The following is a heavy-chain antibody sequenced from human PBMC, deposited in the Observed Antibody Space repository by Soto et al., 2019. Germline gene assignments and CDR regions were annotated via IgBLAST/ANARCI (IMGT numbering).Heavy chain of an antibody. J-gene: IGHJ4*02. V-gene: IGHV4-30-4*01. CDR1: GGSISSGNYY. CDR3: ATMGTPVTGLYYFDY. CDR2: ISYSGTT. D-gene: IGHD4-17*01. Sequence: QVQLQESGPGLVKPSQTLSLTCTVSGGSISSGNYYWSWIRQPPGKGLEWIGFISYSGTTHYSASSRGRVSISVDTSKNQFSLDLSSVTAADTAVYYCATMGTPVTGLYYFDYWGQGTLVTVSS.